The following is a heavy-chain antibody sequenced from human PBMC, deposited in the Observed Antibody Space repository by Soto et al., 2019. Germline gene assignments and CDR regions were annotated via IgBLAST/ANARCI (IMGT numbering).Heavy chain of an antibody. J-gene: IGHJ5*02. D-gene: IGHD3-3*01. CDR3: ARQRTYYDFWSGYYRLGGWFDP. CDR1: GFTVSSNY. CDR2: IYSGGST. V-gene: IGHV3-53*01. Sequence: EVQLVESGGGLIQPGGSLRLSCAASGFTVSSNYMSWVRQAPGKGLEWVSVIYSGGSTYYADSVKGRFTISRDNSKNTLYLQMNSLRAEDTAVYYCARQRTYYDFWSGYYRLGGWFDPCGQGTLVTVSS.